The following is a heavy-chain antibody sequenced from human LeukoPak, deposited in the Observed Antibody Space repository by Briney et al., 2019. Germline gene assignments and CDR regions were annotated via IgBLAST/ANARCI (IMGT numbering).Heavy chain of an antibody. J-gene: IGHJ4*02. CDR2: IYNSGST. CDR3: ARERAGAGNEIRFDY. D-gene: IGHD6-19*01. Sequence: SETLSLTCAVSGYSISSGYYWGWIRQPPGKGLEWIGSIYNSGSTYYNPSLKSRVTISVDTSRNQFSLKLSSVTAADTAMYYCARERAGAGNEIRFDYWGPGTLVTVSS. CDR1: GYSISSGYY. V-gene: IGHV4-38-2*02.